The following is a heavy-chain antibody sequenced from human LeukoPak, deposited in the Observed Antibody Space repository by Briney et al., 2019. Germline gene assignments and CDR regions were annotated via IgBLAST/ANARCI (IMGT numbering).Heavy chain of an antibody. CDR1: GYTFTSFY. CDR3: VRVERVATSGGGDFDY. CDR2: INPSGGST. J-gene: IGHJ4*02. V-gene: IGHV1-46*01. Sequence: ASVKVSCKASGYTFTSFYMHWVRQAPGQGLEWMGIINPSGGSTSYAQKFQGRVTMTRDTSTSTAYMELSRLRSEDTAVYYCVRVERVATSGGGDFDYWGQGTLVTVFS. D-gene: IGHD5-12*01.